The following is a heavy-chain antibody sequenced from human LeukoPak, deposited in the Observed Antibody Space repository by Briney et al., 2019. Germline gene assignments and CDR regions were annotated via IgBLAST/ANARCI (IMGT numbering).Heavy chain of an antibody. D-gene: IGHD3-22*01. Sequence: PGGSLRLSCAASGFTVSSNYMSWVRQAPGKGLEWVAVISYDGSNKYYADSVKGRFTISRDNSKNTLYLQMNSLRAEDTAVYYCARADPMIQDAFDIWGQGTMVTVSS. V-gene: IGHV3-30-3*01. J-gene: IGHJ3*02. CDR1: GFTVSSNY. CDR3: ARADPMIQDAFDI. CDR2: ISYDGSNK.